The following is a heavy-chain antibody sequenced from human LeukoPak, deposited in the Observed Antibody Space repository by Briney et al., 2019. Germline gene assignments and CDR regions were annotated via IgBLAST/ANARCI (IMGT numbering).Heavy chain of an antibody. V-gene: IGHV3-7*01. J-gene: IGHJ4*02. CDR1: GFTFSSYW. CDR3: ARWRGRQSEFDY. D-gene: IGHD1-1*01. Sequence: GGSLRLSCEASGFTFSSYWMSWVRQAPGKGLEWVAHIKEDESDEYYVDSVRGRFTASRDNAKNSVNLQMNSLRVKDTAVYYCARWRGRQSEFDYWGQGTLVTVSS. CDR2: IKEDESDE.